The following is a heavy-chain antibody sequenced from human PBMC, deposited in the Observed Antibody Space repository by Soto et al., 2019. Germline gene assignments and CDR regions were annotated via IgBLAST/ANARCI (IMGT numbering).Heavy chain of an antibody. Sequence: SETLSLTCSVSGGSISSSSYYWGWIRQPPGKGLEWVGSIYYGGTTYYNPSLKSRVTISVDTSKNQFSLRLSSVTAADTAVYYCSKTDYYHYGMDVWGQGTTVTVSS. CDR3: SKTDYYHYGMDV. V-gene: IGHV4-39*01. CDR2: IYYGGTT. CDR1: GGSISSSSYY. J-gene: IGHJ6*02.